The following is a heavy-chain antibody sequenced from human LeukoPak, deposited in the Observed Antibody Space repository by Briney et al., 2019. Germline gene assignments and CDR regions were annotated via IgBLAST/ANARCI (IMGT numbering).Heavy chain of an antibody. V-gene: IGHV1-46*01. CDR3: ARETIAAGKNFDY. J-gene: IGHJ4*02. CDR2: IHPDGETS. Sequence: ASVKVSCKTSGFTFTSNGISWVRQAPGQGVEWMGTIHPDGETSTYAQTFQGRLTMTRDTSTGTFYMDLSGLRSEDTAVYFCARETIAAGKNFDYWGRGTQVTVSS. D-gene: IGHD6-25*01. CDR1: GFTFTSNG.